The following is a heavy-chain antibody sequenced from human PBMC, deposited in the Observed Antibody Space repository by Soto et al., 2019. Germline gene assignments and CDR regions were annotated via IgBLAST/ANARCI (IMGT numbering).Heavy chain of an antibody. V-gene: IGHV1-8*01. CDR2: MNPNSGNT. J-gene: IGHJ6*03. D-gene: IGHD2-2*01. CDR3: ARGIRGIVVVPAAMTHYYYYMDV. CDR1: GYTFTSYD. Sequence: ASVKVSCKASGYTFTSYDINWVRQATGQGLEWMGWMNPNSGNTGYAQKFQGRVTMTRNTSISTAYMELSSLRSEDTAVYYCARGIRGIVVVPAAMTHYYYYMDVWGKGTTVTVTS.